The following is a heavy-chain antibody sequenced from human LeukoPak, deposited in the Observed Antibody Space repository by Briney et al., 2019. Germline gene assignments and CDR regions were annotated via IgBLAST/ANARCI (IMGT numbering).Heavy chain of an antibody. J-gene: IGHJ4*02. D-gene: IGHD1-14*01. V-gene: IGHV4-30-4*08. Sequence: SETLSLTCTVSGGSISSGDYYWSWIRQPPGKGLEWIGYIYYSGSTYYNPSLKSRVTISVDTSKNQFSLKLGSVTAADTAVYYCARVTYKTTRYFDYWGQGTLVTVSS. CDR3: ARVTYKTTRYFDY. CDR2: IYYSGST. CDR1: GGSISSGDYY.